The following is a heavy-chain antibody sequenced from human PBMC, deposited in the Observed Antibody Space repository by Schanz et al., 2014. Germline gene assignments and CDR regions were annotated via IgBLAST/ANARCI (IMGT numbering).Heavy chain of an antibody. V-gene: IGHV4-39*01. Sequence: QLQLQESGPGLVKPSETLSLTCTVSGGSISSSGYYWGWIRQPPGNGLEWIGSIYYTGKTHYNPPLKSQVTISLATPKTHFSRNLPSVTAADTAVYYCVRHGNYEFWHGPTPQFENWGQGTLVTVSS. CDR1: GGSISSSGYY. CDR2: IYYTGKT. D-gene: IGHD3-3*01. J-gene: IGHJ4*02. CDR3: VRHGNYEFWHGPTPQFEN.